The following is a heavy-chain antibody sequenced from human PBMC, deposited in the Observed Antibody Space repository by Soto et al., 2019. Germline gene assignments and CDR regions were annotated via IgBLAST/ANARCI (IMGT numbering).Heavy chain of an antibody. V-gene: IGHV5-10-1*01. J-gene: IGHJ4*02. D-gene: IGHD3-22*01. CDR3: ARQIYDSDTGPNFQYYFDS. CDR2: IDPSDSQT. Sequence: PGESLKISCKGSGYSFAGYWITWVRQKPGKGLEWMGRIDPSDSQTYYSPSFRGHVTISATKSITTVFLQWSSLRASDTAMYYCARQIYDSDTGPNFQYYFDSWGQGAPVTVSS. CDR1: GYSFAGYW.